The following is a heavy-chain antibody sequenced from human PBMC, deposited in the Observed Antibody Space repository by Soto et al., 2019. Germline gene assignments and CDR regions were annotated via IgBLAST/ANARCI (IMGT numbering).Heavy chain of an antibody. D-gene: IGHD2-8*01. CDR3: ARVRCTNGVCTWFDP. J-gene: IGHJ5*02. CDR2: IYYSGST. Sequence: SETLSLTCTVSGGSISSYYWSWIRQPPGKGLEWIGYIYYSGSTNYNPSLKSRVTISVDTSKNQFSLKLSSVTAADTAVYYCARVRCTNGVCTWFDPWGQGTLVTVSS. V-gene: IGHV4-59*01. CDR1: GGSISSYY.